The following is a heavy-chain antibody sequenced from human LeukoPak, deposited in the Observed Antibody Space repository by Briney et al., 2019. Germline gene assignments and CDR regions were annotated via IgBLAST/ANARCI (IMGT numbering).Heavy chain of an antibody. J-gene: IGHJ6*02. D-gene: IGHD6-25*01. CDR2: ISYVGDDQ. Sequence: GRSLRLSCAASGFTFSSYGIHWVRQAPGKGLEWVSVISYVGDDQFYAESVKGRFTISRDNSKKTVFLQMNSLRGEDTAVYYCAKDRSSGPHYYYGMDVWGQGTTVTV. CDR1: GFTFSSYG. V-gene: IGHV3-30*18. CDR3: AKDRSSGPHYYYGMDV.